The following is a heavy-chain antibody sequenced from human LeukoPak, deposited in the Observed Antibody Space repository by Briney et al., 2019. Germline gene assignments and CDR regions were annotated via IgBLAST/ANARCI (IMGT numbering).Heavy chain of an antibody. CDR1: GGSFSGYY. CDR3: ARRPYSSSWYDWFDP. D-gene: IGHD6-13*01. CDR2: INHSGST. Sequence: SETLSLTCAVYGGSFSGYYWSWIRQPPGKGLEWIGEINHSGSTNYNPSLKSRVTISVDTSKNQFSLKVSSVTAADTAVYYCARRPYSSSWYDWFDPWGQGTLVTVSS. J-gene: IGHJ5*02. V-gene: IGHV4-34*01.